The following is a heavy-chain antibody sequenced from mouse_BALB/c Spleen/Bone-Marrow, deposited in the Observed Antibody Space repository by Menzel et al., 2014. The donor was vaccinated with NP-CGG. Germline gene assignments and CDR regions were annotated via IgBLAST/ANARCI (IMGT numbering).Heavy chain of an antibody. CDR2: IWSGGST. D-gene: IGHD1-1*01. CDR1: GFSLTSYG. J-gene: IGHJ4*01. CDR3: ARKLRYYAMDY. Sequence: QVQLKESGPGLVQPSQSLSITCTVSGFSLTSYGVHWVRQSPGKGLEWLGVIWSGGSTDYNAAFISRLSISKDNSKSQVFFKMDSLQANDTTIYYCARKLRYYAMDYWGQGTSVTVSS. V-gene: IGHV2-2*02.